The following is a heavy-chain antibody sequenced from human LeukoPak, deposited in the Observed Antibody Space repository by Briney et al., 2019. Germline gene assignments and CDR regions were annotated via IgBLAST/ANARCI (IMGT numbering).Heavy chain of an antibody. D-gene: IGHD3-3*01. Sequence: ASGKVSCKASGYTFTSYAMNWGRQAPGQGLEWMGLINTNTGNPTYAQGVTGRVVFSLDTAFSTAYLQISSLKAEDTAVYYCARVNLEWLLRATGGYYYYYMDVRGKGTTVTVSS. J-gene: IGHJ6*03. V-gene: IGHV7-4-1*02. CDR2: INTNTGNP. CDR1: GYTFTSYA. CDR3: ARVNLEWLLRATGGYYYYYMDV.